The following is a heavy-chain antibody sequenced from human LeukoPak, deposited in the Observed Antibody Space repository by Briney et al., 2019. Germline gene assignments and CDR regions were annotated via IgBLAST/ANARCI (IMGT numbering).Heavy chain of an antibody. D-gene: IGHD2-2*01. J-gene: IGHJ5*02. CDR2: INPNSGGT. V-gene: IGHV1-2*02. Sequence: GASVKVSCKASGYTFTGYYMHWVRQAPGQGLEWMGCINPNSGGTNYAQKFQGRVTMTRDTSISTAYMELSRLRSDDTAVYYCARDLAGLVVPAAIFDPWGQGTLVTVSS. CDR1: GYTFTGYY. CDR3: ARDLAGLVVPAAIFDP.